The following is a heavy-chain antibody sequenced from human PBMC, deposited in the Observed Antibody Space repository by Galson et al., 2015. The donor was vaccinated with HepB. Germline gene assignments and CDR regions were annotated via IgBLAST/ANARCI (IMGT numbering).Heavy chain of an antibody. CDR1: GFTFSSYW. Sequence: SLRLSCAASGFTFSSYWMSWVRQAPGKGLEWVANIKQDGSEKYYVDSVKGRFTISRDNAKNSLYLQMNSLRAEDTAVYYCARDWSYYGTGLDYWGQGTLVTVSS. J-gene: IGHJ4*02. CDR3: ARDWSYYGTGLDY. CDR2: IKQDGSEK. V-gene: IGHV3-7*03. D-gene: IGHD3-10*01.